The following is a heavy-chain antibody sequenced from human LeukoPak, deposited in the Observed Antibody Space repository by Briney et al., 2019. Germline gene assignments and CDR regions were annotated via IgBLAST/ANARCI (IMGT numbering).Heavy chain of an antibody. J-gene: IGHJ3*02. Sequence: GESLKISCQGSGYSFTSYWIGWVRQVPGKGLEWRGFIYPVDSDTRYSPCFQSQVTISADKSTSTAYLQWSSLKASDTAMYYCARHLGVGASKAAFDIWGQGTTVTVSS. V-gene: IGHV5-51*01. CDR3: ARHLGVGASKAAFDI. CDR2: IYPVDSDT. D-gene: IGHD1-26*01. CDR1: GYSFTSYW.